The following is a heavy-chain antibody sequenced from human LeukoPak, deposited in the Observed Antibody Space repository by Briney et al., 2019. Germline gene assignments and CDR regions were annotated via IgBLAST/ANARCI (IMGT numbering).Heavy chain of an antibody. V-gene: IGHV1-24*01. D-gene: IGHD6-13*01. J-gene: IGHJ4*02. Sequence: ASVKVSCKVSGYTLTELSMHWVRQAPGKGLEWMGGFDPEDGETIYAQKFQGRVTMTEDTSTDTAYMELSSLRSEDTAVYYCATDLNSSWYFDYWGQGTLVTVSS. CDR1: GYTLTELS. CDR3: ATDLNSSWYFDY. CDR2: FDPEDGET.